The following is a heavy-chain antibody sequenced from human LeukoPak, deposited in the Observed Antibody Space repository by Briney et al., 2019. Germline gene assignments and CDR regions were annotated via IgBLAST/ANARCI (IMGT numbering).Heavy chain of an antibody. V-gene: IGHV4-59*08. Sequence: SETLSLTCNVAGGSITCHYWSWTRQPPGKGLEWIGYIYYSGSTYYNPSLKSRVTISVDTSKNQFSLKLNSVTAADTAVYFCARKWAAGPSFAYWGQGTLVTVSS. D-gene: IGHD6-13*01. CDR2: IYYSGST. J-gene: IGHJ4*02. CDR1: GGSITCHY. CDR3: ARKWAAGPSFAY.